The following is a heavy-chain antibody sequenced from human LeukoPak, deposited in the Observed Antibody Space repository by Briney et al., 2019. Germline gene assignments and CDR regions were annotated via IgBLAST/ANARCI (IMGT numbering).Heavy chain of an antibody. CDR1: GFTFSNYW. CDR3: ARDPFYGDADFDD. D-gene: IGHD4-17*01. Sequence: GGSLTLSCAASGFTFSNYWMHWVRQAPGKGLVWVSRIKSDGSSTTYADSVKGRFTISRDNAKNMVYLQMNSLRAEDTAVYYCARDPFYGDADFDDWGEGTLVTVSS. V-gene: IGHV3-74*01. J-gene: IGHJ4*02. CDR2: IKSDGSST.